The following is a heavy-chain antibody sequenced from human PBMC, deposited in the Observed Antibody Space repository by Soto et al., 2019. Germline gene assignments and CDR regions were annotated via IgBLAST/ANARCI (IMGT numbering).Heavy chain of an antibody. V-gene: IGHV3-21*01. CDR3: ARELDIVVVVAATRGSVANDY. D-gene: IGHD2-15*01. CDR1: GFTFSSYS. J-gene: IGHJ4*02. CDR2: ISSSSSYI. Sequence: GGSLRLSCAASGFTFSSYSMNWVRQAPGKGVEWVSSISSSSSYIYYADSVKGRFTISRDNAKNSLYLQMNSLRAEDTAVYYCARELDIVVVVAATRGSVANDYWGQGTLVTVSS.